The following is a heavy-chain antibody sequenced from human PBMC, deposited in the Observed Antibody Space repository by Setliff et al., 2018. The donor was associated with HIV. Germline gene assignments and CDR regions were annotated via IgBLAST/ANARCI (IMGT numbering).Heavy chain of an antibody. CDR1: GYTFTSYY. CDR2: LNPSGDST. D-gene: IGHD3-10*01. J-gene: IGHJ3*02. CDR3: ARGGYHGFGSYGDDALDI. V-gene: IGHV1-46*01. Sequence: ASVKVSCKASGYTFTSYYVHWVRQAPGQGLEWMGILNPSGDSTAYAQKFQGRVTMTRDTSPSTVYMELSRLRSDDTAVYYCARGGYHGFGSYGDDALDIWGPGTMVTVSS.